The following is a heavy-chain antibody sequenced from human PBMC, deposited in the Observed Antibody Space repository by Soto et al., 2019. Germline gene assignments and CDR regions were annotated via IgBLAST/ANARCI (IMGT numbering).Heavy chain of an antibody. CDR2: ISAYNGET. CDR1: GYTFTSNS. CDR3: ARVWGSYRAPSGGAGFDP. J-gene: IGHJ5*02. Sequence: QVQLVQSGAELKNPGASVKVSCAASGYTFTSNSITWVRQAPGQGLEWMGWISAYNGETSYAEKFQGRLTMTTDTSTSTAYMELRSLRSDDTAVYYCARVWGSYRAPSGGAGFDPWGQGTLVTVSS. D-gene: IGHD3-16*02. V-gene: IGHV1-18*04.